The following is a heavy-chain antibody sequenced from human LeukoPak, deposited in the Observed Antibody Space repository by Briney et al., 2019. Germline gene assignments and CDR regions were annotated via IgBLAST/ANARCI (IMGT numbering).Heavy chain of an antibody. CDR1: GYIFTSYW. D-gene: IGHD6-13*01. CDR3: ARRSGRYSSSWGDY. Sequence: GQALKISSNGSGYIFTSYWIGWARQIRGQGLEWRGVISPGDSDTRYSPSFQGQVTISSDKSISTAYLQRSSLKTSDTAMYYCARRSGRYSSSWGDYWGQGTLVTVSS. V-gene: IGHV5-51*01. J-gene: IGHJ4*02. CDR2: ISPGDSDT.